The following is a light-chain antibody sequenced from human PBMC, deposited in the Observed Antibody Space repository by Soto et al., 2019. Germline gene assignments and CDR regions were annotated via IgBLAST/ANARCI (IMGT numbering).Light chain of an antibody. Sequence: DIPMTQSPSTLSASVGDRGTITCRASQSISSWLAWYQQKPGKAPKLLIYDASSLESGVPSRFSGSGSGTDFTLKISRVEAEDVGVYYCMQALQTRTFGQGTKVEIK. CDR3: MQALQTRT. CDR1: QSISSW. V-gene: IGKV1-5*01. J-gene: IGKJ1*01. CDR2: DAS.